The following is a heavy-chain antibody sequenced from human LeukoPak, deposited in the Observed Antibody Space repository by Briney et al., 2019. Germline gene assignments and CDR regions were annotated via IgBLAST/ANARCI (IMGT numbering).Heavy chain of an antibody. D-gene: IGHD6-13*01. CDR1: GFTFSNYW. CDR3: ARDESYSSDY. J-gene: IGHJ4*02. CDR2: IKHDGSEK. V-gene: IGHV3-7*05. Sequence: PGGSLRLSCAASGFTFSNYWMSWVRQAPGKGLEWVANIKHDGSEKYYVDSVKGRFTISRDNAKNSLYLQMNRLRAEDTAVYYRARDESYSSDYWGQGTLVTVSS.